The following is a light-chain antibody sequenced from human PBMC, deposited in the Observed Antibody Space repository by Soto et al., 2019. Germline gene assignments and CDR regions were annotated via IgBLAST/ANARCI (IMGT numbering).Light chain of an antibody. CDR2: AAS. CDR1: QSVSSNF. CDR3: QQYASSPMT. V-gene: IGKV3-20*01. Sequence: EIVLTQSPGTLSLSPGERATLSCRASQSVSSNFLAWYQQKPGQAPRLLIYAASSRATGIPGRFSGSGSGTGFTLTISRLQPEDFAVYYCQQYASSPMTFGQGTRLEIK. J-gene: IGKJ5*01.